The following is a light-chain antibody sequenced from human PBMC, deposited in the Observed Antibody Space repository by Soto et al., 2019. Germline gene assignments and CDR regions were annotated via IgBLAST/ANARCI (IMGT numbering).Light chain of an antibody. CDR3: QQYESSRT. J-gene: IGKJ1*01. V-gene: IGKV3-20*01. Sequence: EIVLTQSPGTLSLTPGERATLSCRASQSVSSTFLAWYQQKPGQAPKVLIYGASTRATGIPDRFSGSGSGTDFTLTISRLEPADFAMYYCQQYESSRTFGQGTKVEMK. CDR2: GAS. CDR1: QSVSSTF.